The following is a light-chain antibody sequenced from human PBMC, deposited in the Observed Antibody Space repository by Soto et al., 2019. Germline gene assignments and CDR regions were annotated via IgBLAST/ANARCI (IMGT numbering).Light chain of an antibody. CDR3: QQSHFYRT. V-gene: IGKV1-5*03. CDR1: QTIGDW. CDR2: KAS. J-gene: IGKJ1*01. Sequence: DIQMTQSPSTLPASVGDRVTITCRASQTIGDWLAWYQQKPGKVPKLLIYKASTLEGGVPSRFSGSGSGTEFTLTISSLQPDDFATYYCQQSHFYRTFDQGTKVEIK.